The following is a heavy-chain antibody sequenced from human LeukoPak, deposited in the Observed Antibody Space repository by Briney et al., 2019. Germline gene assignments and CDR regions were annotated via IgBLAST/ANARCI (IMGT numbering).Heavy chain of an antibody. CDR1: GGSISSSSYH. CDR3: ATLVSTRYYFDY. V-gene: IGHV4-39*01. J-gene: IGHJ4*02. D-gene: IGHD5/OR15-5a*01. Sequence: SETLSLTCTVSGGSISSSSYHWGWIRQPPGKGLEWIGSIYYSGSTYYNPSLKSRVTISIDTSKNQFSLRLTSVTAADTAVYFCATLVSTRYYFDYWGQGTLVTVSS. CDR2: IYYSGST.